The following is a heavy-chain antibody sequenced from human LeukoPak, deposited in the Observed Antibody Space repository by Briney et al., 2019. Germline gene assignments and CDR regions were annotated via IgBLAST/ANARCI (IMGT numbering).Heavy chain of an antibody. J-gene: IGHJ4*02. Sequence: PGRSLRLSCAASGFTFSSYAMHWVRQAPGKGLEWVAGISYDGSNKYYADSVKGRFTISRDNSKNTLYLQMNGLRAEDTAVYYCARGSSYDILTALHSPRGDYWGQGTLVTVSS. CDR2: ISYDGSNK. CDR3: ARGSSYDILTALHSPRGDY. D-gene: IGHD3-9*01. CDR1: GFTFSSYA. V-gene: IGHV3-30*03.